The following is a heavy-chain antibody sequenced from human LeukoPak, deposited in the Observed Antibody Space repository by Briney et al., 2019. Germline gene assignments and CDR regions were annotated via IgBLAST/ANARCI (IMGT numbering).Heavy chain of an antibody. Sequence: GGSLRLFCAASGFTFSRYWMTWVREAPGKGLEGVANIKEDGSENSYVESVKGRFTISRDNAKNSLYLQLNSLRAEDTAVYFCARQRYSDYWGQGTLVTVSS. J-gene: IGHJ4*02. CDR1: GFTFSRYW. D-gene: IGHD1-1*01. CDR2: IKEDGSEN. CDR3: ARQRYSDY. V-gene: IGHV3-7*01.